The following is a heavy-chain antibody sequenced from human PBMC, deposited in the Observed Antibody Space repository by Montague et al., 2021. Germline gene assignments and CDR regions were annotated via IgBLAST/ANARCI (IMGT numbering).Heavy chain of an antibody. CDR3: ARDTSGVFDI. CDR2: IKQDGTLA. V-gene: IGHV3-7*05. Sequence: SLRLSCAASGFTFTDYWMTWICQAPGKGLEWVANIKQDGTLAHCVASVKGRFTISRDNAKNSLYLQMNSLRAEDTALYYCARDTSGVFDIWGQGTMVTVSS. D-gene: IGHD2-2*01. J-gene: IGHJ3*02. CDR1: GFTFTDYW.